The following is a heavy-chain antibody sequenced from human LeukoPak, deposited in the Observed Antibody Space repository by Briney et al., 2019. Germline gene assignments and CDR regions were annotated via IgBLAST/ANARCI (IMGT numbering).Heavy chain of an antibody. CDR1: GGSFSGYD. CDR3: ARGILVTVYAAFDY. Sequence: SSETLSLTCGVYGGSFSGYDWTWIRQFPGMGLEWIAEIIHSGSTNYNPSLTGRVTLSVDTSKNQFSLQLSSVTAADTAVYYCARGILVTVYAAFDYWGQGSLVTVSS. V-gene: IGHV4-34*01. CDR2: IIHSGST. D-gene: IGHD2-8*01. J-gene: IGHJ4*02.